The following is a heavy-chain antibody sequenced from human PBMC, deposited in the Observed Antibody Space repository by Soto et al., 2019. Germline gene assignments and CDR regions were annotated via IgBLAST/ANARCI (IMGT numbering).Heavy chain of an antibody. CDR2: ISGSGGAT. Sequence: GGSLRLSCAASGFTVSAYYMIWVRQAPGKGLGWISVISGSGGATYFADSVKGRFVISRDNSKNTLYLQMNSLRAEDTAIYYCAKATLRVVHPLVFDYWGQGSLVTVS. V-gene: IGHV3-23*01. CDR3: AKATLRVVHPLVFDY. J-gene: IGHJ4*02. CDR1: GFTVSAYY. D-gene: IGHD3-3*01.